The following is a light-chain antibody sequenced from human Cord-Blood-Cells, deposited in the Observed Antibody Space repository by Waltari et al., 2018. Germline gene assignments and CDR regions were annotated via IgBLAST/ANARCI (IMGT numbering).Light chain of an antibody. CDR3: HQSSCLPQT. Sequence: ESVLTQSPDSQSVTPTEKVTITCRSSQSIGSSLHWYQQKPDQSQKLLIKYAAQSFSAVPSRFSGSGSGTDFTLTINSLEAEDAATYYCHQSSCLPQTFGQGTKVEIK. J-gene: IGKJ1*01. CDR1: QSIGSS. CDR2: YAA. V-gene: IGKV6-21*01.